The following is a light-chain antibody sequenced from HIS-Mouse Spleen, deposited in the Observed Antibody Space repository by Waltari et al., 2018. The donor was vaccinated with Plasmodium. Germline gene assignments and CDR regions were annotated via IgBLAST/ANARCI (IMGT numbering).Light chain of an antibody. CDR2: QDS. CDR1: TLWYKY. V-gene: IGLV3-1*01. Sequence: SYELTQPPSVSVSPGQTASLTCSCATLWYKYACWYQQKPGQAPVLVIYQDSKRPSGIPERFSGSNSGNTATLTISGTQAMDEADYYCQAWDSSTVVFGGGTKLTVL. J-gene: IGLJ2*01. CDR3: QAWDSSTVV.